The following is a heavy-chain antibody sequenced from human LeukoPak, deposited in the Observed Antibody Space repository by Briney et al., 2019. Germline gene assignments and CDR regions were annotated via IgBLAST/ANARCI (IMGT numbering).Heavy chain of an antibody. CDR2: IIPILGIA. V-gene: IGHV1-69*04. D-gene: IGHD4-17*01. J-gene: IGHJ1*01. Sequence: SEKVSCKASGGTFSSYAISWVRQAPGQGLEWMGRIIPILGIANYAQKFQGRVTITADKSTSTAYMELSSLRSEDTAVYYCARGPQNDYGDYISSGTGYFQHWGQGTLVTVSS. CDR1: GGTFSSYA. CDR3: ARGPQNDYGDYISSGTGYFQH.